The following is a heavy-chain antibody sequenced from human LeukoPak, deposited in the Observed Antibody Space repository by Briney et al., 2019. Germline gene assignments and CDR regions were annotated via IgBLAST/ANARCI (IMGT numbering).Heavy chain of an antibody. V-gene: IGHV1-2*02. CDR2: INPNSGVT. D-gene: IGHD3-22*01. J-gene: IGHJ4*02. CDR3: ARGGAGTAYYDCAFFRFDY. Sequence: ASVKVSCKASGYTFTGHFMFWVRQAPGKGLEWMAWINPNSGVTSYAQKVQGRVTLASDTSINTAYMELSRLRSDDTALYYCARGGAGTAYYDCAFFRFDYWGQGTLVTVSS. CDR1: GYTFTGHF.